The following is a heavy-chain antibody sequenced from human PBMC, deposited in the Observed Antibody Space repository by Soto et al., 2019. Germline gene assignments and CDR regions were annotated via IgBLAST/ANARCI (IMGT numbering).Heavy chain of an antibody. CDR2: ISYDGSNK. CDR3: ESGGYCSTTSCPTLYYYYGMDV. J-gene: IGHJ6*02. Sequence: QVQLVESGGGVVQPGRSLRLSCAASGFTFSSYAMHWVRQAPGKGLEWVAVISYDGSNKYYADSVKGRFTISRDNSKNTLYLQMISLRAEDTAVYYCESGGYCSTTSCPTLYYYYGMDVCGQGTTVTVSS. CDR1: GFTFSSYA. V-gene: IGHV3-30-3*01. D-gene: IGHD2-2*01.